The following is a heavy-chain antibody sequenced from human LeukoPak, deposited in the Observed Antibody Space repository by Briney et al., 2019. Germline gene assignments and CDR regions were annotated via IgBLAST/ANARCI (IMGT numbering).Heavy chain of an antibody. V-gene: IGHV3-74*01. Sequence: GGSLRLSCAASGFTFSSYWMHWVRHAPGKGLVWVSRINSDGSSTIYADSVKGRFTISRDSSKNTLFLQMNRLRPEDAAVYYCAKAPVTTCRGAFCYPFDYWGLGTLVTVSS. J-gene: IGHJ4*02. CDR1: GFTFSSYW. CDR3: AKAPVTTCRGAFCYPFDY. CDR2: INSDGSST. D-gene: IGHD2-15*01.